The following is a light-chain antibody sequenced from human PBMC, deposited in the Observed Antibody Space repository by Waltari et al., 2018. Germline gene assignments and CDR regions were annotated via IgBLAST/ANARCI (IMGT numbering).Light chain of an antibody. Sequence: TSSDVGGYNYVSWYQQHPGKAPKLMIFEVSKRPSGVPDRFSGSKSGNTASLTVSGLQAEDEADYYCCSYAFSSNWVFGGGTKLTVL. V-gene: IGLV2-8*01. CDR3: CSYAFSSNWV. CDR1: SSDVGGYNY. CDR2: EVS. J-gene: IGLJ3*02.